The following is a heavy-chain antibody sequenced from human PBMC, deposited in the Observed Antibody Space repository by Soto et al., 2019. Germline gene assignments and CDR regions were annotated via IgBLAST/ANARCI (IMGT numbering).Heavy chain of an antibody. CDR1: GGSLSGYY. CDR2: INHGGST. V-gene: IGHV4-34*01. Sequence: SETLSLTCAVYGGSLSGYYWNWIRQPPGKGLEWIGEINHGGSTNYNPSLTSRVTLSVDTSKNQFSLNLASVTAADTAVYYCARRPDGFDYWGQGTLVTVSS. J-gene: IGHJ4*02. CDR3: ARRPDGFDY.